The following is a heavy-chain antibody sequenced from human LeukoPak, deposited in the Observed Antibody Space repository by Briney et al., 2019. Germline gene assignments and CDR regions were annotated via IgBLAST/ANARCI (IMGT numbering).Heavy chain of an antibody. V-gene: IGHV4-34*01. D-gene: IGHD2-2*01. CDR3: ARIVVVPAAQGIDY. CDR2: INHSGST. CDR1: GFTFSSYS. Sequence: KSGGSLRLSCAASGFTFSSYSMNWVRQPPGKGLEWIGEINHSGSTNYNPSLKSRVTISVDTSKNQFSLKLSSVTAADTAVYYCARIVVVPAAQGIDYWGQGTLVTVSS. J-gene: IGHJ4*02.